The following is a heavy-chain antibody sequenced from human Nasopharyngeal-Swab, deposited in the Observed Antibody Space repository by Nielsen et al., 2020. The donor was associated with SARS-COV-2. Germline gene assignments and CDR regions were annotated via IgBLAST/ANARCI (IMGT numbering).Heavy chain of an antibody. CDR3: VKEGGYSGYSGTFDY. J-gene: IGHJ4*02. Sequence: GESLKISCAASGFTFSSYWMSWVRQAPGKGLEWVANIKQDGSEKYYVDSVKGRFTISRDNAKNSLYLQMNSLRAEDTALYYCVKEGGYSGYSGTFDYWGQGTLVTVSS. D-gene: IGHD5-12*01. CDR1: GFTFSSYW. V-gene: IGHV3-7*03. CDR2: IKQDGSEK.